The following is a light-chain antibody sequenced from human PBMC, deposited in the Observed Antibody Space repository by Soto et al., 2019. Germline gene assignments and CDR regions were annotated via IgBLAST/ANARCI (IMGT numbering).Light chain of an antibody. V-gene: IGKV3-20*01. Sequence: ETVLTQSPGTLSLSPGDRATLSCRSGQSISNNYLSWYQQKPGQAPRLLIHDASNSATSIPARVSGSGSGTDLTITIIRLEHVDFDVYYCQWYGISPPEYTFGQGTMLEI. CDR3: QWYGISPPEYT. CDR2: DAS. CDR1: QSISNNY. J-gene: IGKJ2*01.